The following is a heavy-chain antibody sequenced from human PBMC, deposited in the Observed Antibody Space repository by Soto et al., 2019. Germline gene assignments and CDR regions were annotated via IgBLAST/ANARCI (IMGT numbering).Heavy chain of an antibody. CDR3: ARDLFYGGNICRLGY. CDR1: GFTFSSYA. CDR2: ISYDGSNK. J-gene: IGHJ4*02. Sequence: QVQLVESGGGVVQPGRSLRLSCAASGFTFSSYAMHWVRQAPGKGLEWVAVISYDGSNKYYADSVKGRFTISRDNSKNTLYLQMNSLRAEDTAVYYCARDLFYGGNICRLGYWGQGTLVTVSS. D-gene: IGHD2-15*01. V-gene: IGHV3-30-3*01.